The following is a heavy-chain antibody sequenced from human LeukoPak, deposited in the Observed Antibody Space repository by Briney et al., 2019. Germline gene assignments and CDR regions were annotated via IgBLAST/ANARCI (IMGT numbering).Heavy chain of an antibody. J-gene: IGHJ4*02. CDR3: AKDSYSKGDY. CDR2: INHDGSVK. V-gene: IGHV3-7*01. D-gene: IGHD4-4*01. Sequence: PAGGSLRLSCVASGFTFSSSWMAWVRQAPGKGLQWVANINHDGSVKNYVGSVKGRFAISRDNAQNSFYLQMNSLETDDTAVYYCAKDSYSKGDYWGQGTLVTVSS. CDR1: GFTFSSSW.